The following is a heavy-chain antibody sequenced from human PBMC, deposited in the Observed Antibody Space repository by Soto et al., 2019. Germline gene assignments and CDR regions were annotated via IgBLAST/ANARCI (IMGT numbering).Heavy chain of an antibody. CDR3: ARSRDRCGGDCYSVYAAFDL. CDR1: GATSSPFIAYA. CDR2: IIPLGSSQ. V-gene: IGHV1-69*04. Sequence: QVQLVQSGAEVKKPGSLLKVSCKASGATSSPFIAYAISWLRQAPGQGLDWMGIIIPLGSSQHYAEGFQGRATISADSSTFTVSLELTNPPSDDAAVYFCARSRDRCGGDCYSVYAAFDLWGQGTAVTVSS. J-gene: IGHJ3*01. D-gene: IGHD2-21*02.